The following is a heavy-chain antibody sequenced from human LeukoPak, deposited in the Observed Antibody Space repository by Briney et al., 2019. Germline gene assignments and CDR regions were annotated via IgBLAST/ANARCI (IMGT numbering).Heavy chain of an antibody. CDR3: ARGLAGVLMVHFDY. CDR1: GYTFTGYY. Sequence: ASAKVSCQASGYTFTGYYVHWVRQATGQGLEWMGWMNPNSGNTGYAQKFQGRVTMTRNTSISTAYMELSSLRSEDTAVYYCARGLAGVLMVHFDYWGQGTLVTVSS. J-gene: IGHJ4*02. D-gene: IGHD2-8*01. CDR2: MNPNSGNT. V-gene: IGHV1-8*02.